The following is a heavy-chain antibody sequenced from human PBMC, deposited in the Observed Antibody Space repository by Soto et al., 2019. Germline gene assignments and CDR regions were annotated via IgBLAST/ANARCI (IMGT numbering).Heavy chain of an antibody. D-gene: IGHD3-10*01. J-gene: IGHJ6*02. CDR3: ARDGGGVRGVIGYYYYGMDV. CDR1: GGTFSSYA. CDR2: IIPIFGTA. V-gene: IGHV1-69*13. Sequence: SVKVSCKASGGTFSSYAISWVRQAPGQGLEWMGGIIPIFGTANYAQKFQGRVTITADESTSTAYMELSSLRSEDTAVYYCARDGGGVRGVIGYYYYGMDVWGQGTTVTVSS.